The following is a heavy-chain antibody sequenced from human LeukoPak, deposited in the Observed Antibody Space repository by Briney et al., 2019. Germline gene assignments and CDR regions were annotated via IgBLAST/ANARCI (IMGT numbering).Heavy chain of an antibody. CDR2: IYYSGST. D-gene: IGHD2-2*01. Sequence: SETLSLTCTVSGGSISRYYWSWLRQPPGKGLEWLGYIYYSGSTNYNPSLKSRVTISVDTSKNQFSLKLSSVTAADTAVYYCARYCSSTSCHNGAFDIWGQGTMVTVSS. J-gene: IGHJ3*02. CDR3: ARYCSSTSCHNGAFDI. CDR1: GGSISRYY. V-gene: IGHV4-59*01.